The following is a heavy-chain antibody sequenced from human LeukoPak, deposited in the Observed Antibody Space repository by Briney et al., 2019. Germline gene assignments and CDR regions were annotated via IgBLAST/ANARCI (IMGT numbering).Heavy chain of an antibody. CDR2: ISGSGGST. CDR1: GFTFSSYA. D-gene: IGHD3-22*01. V-gene: IGHV3-23*01. J-gene: IGHJ4*02. Sequence: GGSLRLSCAASGFTFSSYAMSWVRRAPGKGLEWVSAISGSGGSTYYADSVKGRFTISRDNSKNTLCLQMNSLRAEDTAVYYCAKDRRSSIVVVTHFDYWGQGTLVTVSS. CDR3: AKDRRSSIVVVTHFDY.